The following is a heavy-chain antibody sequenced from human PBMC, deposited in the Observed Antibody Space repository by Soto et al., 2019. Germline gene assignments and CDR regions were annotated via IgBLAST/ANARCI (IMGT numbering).Heavy chain of an antibody. CDR2: IYYSGST. CDR1: GGSISSSSYY. Sequence: QLQLQESGPGLVKPSETLSLTCTVSGGSISSSSYYWGWIRQPPGKGLEWIGSIYYSGSTYYNPSLKSRVTISVDTSKNQFSLKLSSVTAADTAVYYCARSYYDFWSGERGGDWFDPWGQGTLVTVSS. D-gene: IGHD3-3*01. V-gene: IGHV4-39*01. CDR3: ARSYYDFWSGERGGDWFDP. J-gene: IGHJ5*02.